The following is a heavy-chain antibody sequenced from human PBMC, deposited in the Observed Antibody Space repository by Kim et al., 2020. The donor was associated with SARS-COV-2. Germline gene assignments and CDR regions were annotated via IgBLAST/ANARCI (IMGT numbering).Heavy chain of an antibody. CDR1: GGSISSSSYY. J-gene: IGHJ5*02. CDR2: IYYSGST. V-gene: IGHV4-39*01. CDR3: ARGIVVVVAAISTVRTYNWFDP. Sequence: SETLSLTCTVSGGSISSSSYYWGWIRQPPGKGLEWIGSIYYSGSTYYNPSLKSRVTISVDTSKNQFSLKLSSVTAADTAVYYCARGIVVVVAAISTVRTYNWFDPWGQGTLVTVSS. D-gene: IGHD2-15*01.